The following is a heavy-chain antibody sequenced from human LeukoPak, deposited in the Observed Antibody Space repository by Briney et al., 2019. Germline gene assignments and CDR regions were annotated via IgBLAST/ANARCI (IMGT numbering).Heavy chain of an antibody. D-gene: IGHD4-17*01. J-gene: IGHJ4*02. V-gene: IGHV1-46*01. Sequence: ASVKVSCKTSGYTFINYAMHWVRQAPGQGLEWMGIIDPSGGSTSYAQKFQGRVTMTRDTSTSTVYMELSSLRSEDTAVYYCARADYGDYDFDYWGQGTLVTVSS. CDR1: GYTFINYA. CDR3: ARADYGDYDFDY. CDR2: IDPSGGST.